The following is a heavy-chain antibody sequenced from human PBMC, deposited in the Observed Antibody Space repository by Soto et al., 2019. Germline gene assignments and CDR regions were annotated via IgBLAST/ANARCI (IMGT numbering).Heavy chain of an antibody. J-gene: IGHJ4*02. D-gene: IGHD7-27*01. CDR2: IRSEGYGGTA. CDR3: TGGGNRWGYFNC. V-gene: IGHV3-49*03. CDR1: RFTFRDYA. Sequence: GGSLRLSCRASRFTFRDYAMGWFRQAPGEGLESVGFIRSEGYGGTAEYAASVKGRFTISRDDSKNSLYLQMNSLKIEDTAVYYCTGGGNRWGYFNCWGQG.